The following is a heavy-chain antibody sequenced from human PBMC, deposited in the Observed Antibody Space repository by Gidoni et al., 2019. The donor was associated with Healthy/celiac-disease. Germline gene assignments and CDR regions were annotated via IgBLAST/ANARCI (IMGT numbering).Heavy chain of an antibody. J-gene: IGHJ4*02. D-gene: IGHD2-8*01. V-gene: IGHV4-34*01. CDR3: ARTVPMVYATIDY. Sequence: QVQLQQWVAGLLKPSETLSLTCAVYGGSFSRSYWSWIRQPPGKGLEWIGEINHSGSTNYNPSLKSRVTISVDTSKNQFSLKLSSVTAAETAVYYCARTVPMVYATIDYWGQGTLVTVSS. CDR2: INHSGST. CDR1: GGSFSRSY.